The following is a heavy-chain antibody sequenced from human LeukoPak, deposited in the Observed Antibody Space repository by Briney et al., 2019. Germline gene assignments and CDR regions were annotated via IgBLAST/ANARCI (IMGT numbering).Heavy chain of an antibody. CDR2: IRYDGSNR. CDR1: GFTFSSYG. D-gene: IGHD3-22*01. V-gene: IGHV3-30*02. CDR3: AKSNYYDSSDWFDP. Sequence: GGSLRLSCAASGFTFSSYGMHWVRQAPGKGLEWVAFIRYDGSNRFYADSVKGRFTISRDNSKNTLYLQMNSLRAEDTAVYYCAKSNYYDSSDWFDPWGQGTLVTVSS. J-gene: IGHJ5*02.